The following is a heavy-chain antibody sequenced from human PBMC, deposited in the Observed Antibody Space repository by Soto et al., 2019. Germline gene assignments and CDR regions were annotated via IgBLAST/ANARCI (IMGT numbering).Heavy chain of an antibody. Sequence: QVQLVESGGGVVQPGRSLRLSCAASGFTFSIYAMHWVRQTPGTGLECVAIMSYDGSNKYYADSVKGRFTISRDNSKNPLYLQMNSLRAEDTAVYYCARDQTGITTAGGGRIDYWGQGTLVTVSS. J-gene: IGHJ4*02. D-gene: IGHD6-13*01. V-gene: IGHV3-30-3*01. CDR3: ARDQTGITTAGGGRIDY. CDR1: GFTFSIYA. CDR2: MSYDGSNK.